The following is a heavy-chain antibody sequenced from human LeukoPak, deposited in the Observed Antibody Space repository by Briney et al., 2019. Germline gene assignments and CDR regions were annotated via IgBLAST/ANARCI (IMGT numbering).Heavy chain of an antibody. V-gene: IGHV3-73*01. CDR2: IKSKADNYAT. J-gene: IGHJ2*01. CDR1: GFTFSASV. CDR3: ARDYRYFDL. Sequence: PGRSLRLSCVASGFTFSASVMHWVRQASGKGLEWVGRIKSKADNYATAYAASVKGRFTISRDDSKNTAYLQMNSLRAEDTAVYYCARDYRYFDLWGRGTLVTVSS.